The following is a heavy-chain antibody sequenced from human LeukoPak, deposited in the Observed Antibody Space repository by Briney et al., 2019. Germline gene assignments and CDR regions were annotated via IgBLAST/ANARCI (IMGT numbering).Heavy chain of an antibody. V-gene: IGHV4-59*01. CDR2: SFYTRST. CDR3: ARDYYGSGGFDY. J-gene: IGHJ4*02. Sequence: SETLSLTCTVSGGSISSYYWSWIRQPPGKGLEWIGYSFYTRSTNYNPSLKTRVTISVDTSKNQFSLKLSPVTAADTAVYYCARDYYGSGGFDYWGQGTLVTVSS. D-gene: IGHD3-10*01. CDR1: GGSISSYY.